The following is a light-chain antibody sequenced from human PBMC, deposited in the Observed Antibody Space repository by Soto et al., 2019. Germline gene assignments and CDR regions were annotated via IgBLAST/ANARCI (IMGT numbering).Light chain of an antibody. CDR3: QQYEAVVT. V-gene: IGKV3-20*01. J-gene: IGKJ1*01. Sequence: EVGITQSPATVSVSTGERATLSCRASQSVSSSYLAWYQQKPGQAPRLLIYGASSRATGIPDRFSGSGSGTDFTLTISRLEPEDVAVYYCQQYEAVVTFGQGTKVDIK. CDR1: QSVSSSY. CDR2: GAS.